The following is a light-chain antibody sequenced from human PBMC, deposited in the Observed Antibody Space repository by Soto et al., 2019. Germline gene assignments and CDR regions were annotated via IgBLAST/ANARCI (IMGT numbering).Light chain of an antibody. CDR1: QNINNW. Sequence: DIQMTQSPSTLSASIGDRVTITCRASQNINNWIAWYQQKPGKAPKLLIYDASSLESGAPSRFSGSGSGTEFTLTISSLQPDDFATYYCQQYNSYSGTFGQGTKVDIK. J-gene: IGKJ1*01. CDR2: DAS. V-gene: IGKV1-5*01. CDR3: QQYNSYSGT.